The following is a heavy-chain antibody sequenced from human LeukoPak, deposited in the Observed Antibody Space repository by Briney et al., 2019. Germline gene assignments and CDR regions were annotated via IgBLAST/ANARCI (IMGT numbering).Heavy chain of an antibody. CDR3: ATAPNYYDSSGYYYFDY. D-gene: IGHD3-22*01. CDR1: GYTLTELS. CDR2: FDPEDGET. J-gene: IGHJ4*02. V-gene: IGHV1-24*01. Sequence: EASVKVSCKVSGYTLTELSMHWVRQAPGKGLEWMGGFDPEDGETIYAQKFQGRVTMTEDTSTDTAYMELSSLRSEDTAVYYCATAPNYYDSSGYYYFDYSGQGTLVTVSS.